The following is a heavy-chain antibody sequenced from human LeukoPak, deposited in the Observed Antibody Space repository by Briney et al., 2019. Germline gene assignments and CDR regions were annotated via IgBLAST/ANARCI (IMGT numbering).Heavy chain of an antibody. V-gene: IGHV1-2*02. CDR3: ARDPPLDSSAYFDY. CDR2: IKANSGDT. D-gene: IGHD3-22*01. Sequence: GASVKVSCKASGYIFTDYYIHWVRQAPGQGLEWMGFIKANSGDTQYAQTFQGRVTMTGDASIKKIYMELSGLTSADSAIYYCARDPPLDSSAYFDYWGLGTLVTVSS. J-gene: IGHJ4*02. CDR1: GYIFTDYY.